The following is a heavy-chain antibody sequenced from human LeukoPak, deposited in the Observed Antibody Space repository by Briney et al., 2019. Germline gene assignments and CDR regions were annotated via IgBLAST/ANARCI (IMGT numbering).Heavy chain of an antibody. J-gene: IGHJ6*02. Sequence: KPSETRSLTCTVSGGSISGYYWSWLRQSPGKGLEWIGYIYYSGSTRYNPSLESRVTISVDTSKNQFSLNLSSVTAADTALYYCARERGHLDYSSGWSPGGLNYYGMDVWGQRTTVTVSS. CDR2: IYYSGST. D-gene: IGHD6-19*01. CDR3: ARERGHLDYSSGWSPGGLNYYGMDV. V-gene: IGHV4-59*01. CDR1: GGSISGYY.